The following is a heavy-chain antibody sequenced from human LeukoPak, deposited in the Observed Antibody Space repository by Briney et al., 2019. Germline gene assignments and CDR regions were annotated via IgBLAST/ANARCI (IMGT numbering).Heavy chain of an antibody. D-gene: IGHD6-13*01. V-gene: IGHV3-21*01. Sequence: GGSLRLCCTASGFTFSAYSMNWVRQAPGKGLESVSSITSNSNYIYYADSLKGRFTISRDNAKNSLYLQMNSLRAEDTAVYYCARGGVYSTRGIDYWGQGTLVTVSS. CDR1: GFTFSAYS. CDR3: ARGGVYSTRGIDY. J-gene: IGHJ4*02. CDR2: ITSNSNYI.